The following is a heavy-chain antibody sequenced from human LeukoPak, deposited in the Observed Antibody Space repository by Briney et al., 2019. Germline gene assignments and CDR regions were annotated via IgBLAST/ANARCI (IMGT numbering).Heavy chain of an antibody. CDR2: ISPSGST. Sequence: SETLSLTCAVSGYSIISGYYWGWIRQPPGKGLEWIGSISPSGSTFYNPSLKSRVTISVDTSKNQFSLKLKSVTAADTAVYYCALIPLGAAGAWSGLFDYWGQGTLVTVSS. J-gene: IGHJ4*02. D-gene: IGHD6-13*01. V-gene: IGHV4-38-2*01. CDR1: GYSIISGYY. CDR3: ALIPLGAAGAWSGLFDY.